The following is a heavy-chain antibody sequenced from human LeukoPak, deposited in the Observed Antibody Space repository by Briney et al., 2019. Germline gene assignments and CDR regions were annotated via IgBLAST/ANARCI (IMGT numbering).Heavy chain of an antibody. V-gene: IGHV3-21*01. CDR1: GLTFSDHA. CDR3: ARTSITGTSLDY. Sequence: GSLRLSCAASGLTFSDHAMGWVRQAPGKGLEWVSSISSSSSYIYYADSVKGRFTISRDNAKNSLYLQMNSQRAEDTAVYYCARTSITGTSLDYWGQGTLVTVSS. CDR2: ISSSSSYI. J-gene: IGHJ4*02. D-gene: IGHD1-7*01.